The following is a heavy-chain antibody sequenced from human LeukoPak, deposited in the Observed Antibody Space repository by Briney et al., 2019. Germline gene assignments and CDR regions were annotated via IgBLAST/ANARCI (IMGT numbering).Heavy chain of an antibody. CDR1: GFTFSTYT. Sequence: NPGGSLRLSCAASGFTFSTYTMNWVRQAPGKGVEWLSYITSSSNYIYYADPVKGRFTISRDNAKNSLYLQMYSLRAEDTAVYYCARASSGYGFYSNYWGQGTLVTVSS. CDR2: ITSSSNYI. V-gene: IGHV3-21*05. CDR3: ARASSGYGFYSNY. J-gene: IGHJ4*02. D-gene: IGHD3-22*01.